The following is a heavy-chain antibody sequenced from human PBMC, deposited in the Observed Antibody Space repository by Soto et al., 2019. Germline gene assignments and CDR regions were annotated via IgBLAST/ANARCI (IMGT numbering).Heavy chain of an antibody. CDR2: ISSSSSTI. J-gene: IGHJ4*02. CDR3: ARDGGSGIWGSYRFDY. V-gene: IGHV3-48*01. Sequence: EVQLVESGGGLVQPGGSLRLSCAASGFTFSSYSMNWVRQAPGKGLEWVSYISSSSSTIYYADSVKGRFTISRDNAKNSLDLQMNSLRAEDTAVYYCARDGGSGIWGSYRFDYWGQGTLVTVSS. D-gene: IGHD3-16*02. CDR1: GFTFSSYS.